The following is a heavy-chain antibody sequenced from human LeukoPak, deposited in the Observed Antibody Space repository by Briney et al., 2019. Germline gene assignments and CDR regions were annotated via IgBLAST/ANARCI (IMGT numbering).Heavy chain of an antibody. V-gene: IGHV4-39*07. D-gene: IGHD2-2*01. J-gene: IGHJ5*02. CDR2: IYYSGST. CDR3: ARRTRPVGYCSSTSCSRGYNWFDP. CDR1: GGSISSSSYY. Sequence: SETLSLTCTVSGGSISSSSYYWGWIRQPPGKGLEWIGSIYYSGSTYYNPSLKSRVTISVDTSKNQFSLKLSSVTAADTAVYYCARRTRPVGYCSSTSCSRGYNWFDPWGQGTLVTVSS.